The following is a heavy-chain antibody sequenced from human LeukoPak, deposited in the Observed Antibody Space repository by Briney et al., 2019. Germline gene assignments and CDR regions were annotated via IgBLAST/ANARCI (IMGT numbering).Heavy chain of an antibody. D-gene: IGHD6-19*01. Sequence: GRSLRLFCAGSGFTFNDYDLHWVRQAPGKGLEWVSGISWNSGSIGYADSVKGRFTISRDNAKNSLYLQMNSLRAEDMALYYCAKGNQQWLAYDAFDIWGQGTMVTVSS. CDR3: AKGNQQWLAYDAFDI. CDR2: ISWNSGSI. J-gene: IGHJ3*02. V-gene: IGHV3-9*03. CDR1: GFTFNDYD.